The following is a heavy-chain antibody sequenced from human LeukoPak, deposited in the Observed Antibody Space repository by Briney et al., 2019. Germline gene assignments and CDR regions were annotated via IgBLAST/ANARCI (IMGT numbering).Heavy chain of an antibody. CDR2: MNPKRGDT. Sequence: ASVKVSCKASGYTFTDYYIHWVRQAPGQGLEWMAWMNPKRGDTSYAQKFQGRVTMTRDTSISTAYMELSRLRFDDTAVYYCARIGGDGSWSYYYYMDVWGKGTTVTVSS. CDR1: GYTFTDYY. CDR3: ARIGGDGSWSYYYYMDV. J-gene: IGHJ6*03. D-gene: IGHD6-13*01. V-gene: IGHV1-2*02.